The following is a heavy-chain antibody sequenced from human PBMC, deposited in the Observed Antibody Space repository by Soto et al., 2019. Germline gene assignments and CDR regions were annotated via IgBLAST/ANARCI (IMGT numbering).Heavy chain of an antibody. CDR3: AADRSRFLEWLLFDYYGMDV. V-gene: IGHV1-58*01. CDR1: GFTFTSSA. D-gene: IGHD3-3*01. J-gene: IGHJ6*02. CDR2: IVVGSGNT. Sequence: SVKVSCKASGFTFTSSAVQWVRQARGQRLEWIGWIVVGSGNTNYAQKFQERVTITRDMSTSTAYMELSSLRSEDTAVYYCAADRSRFLEWLLFDYYGMDVWGQGTTVTVSS.